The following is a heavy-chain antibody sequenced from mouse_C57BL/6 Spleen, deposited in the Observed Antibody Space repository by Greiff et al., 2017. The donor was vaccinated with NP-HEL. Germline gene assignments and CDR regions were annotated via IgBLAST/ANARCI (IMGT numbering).Heavy chain of an antibody. J-gene: IGHJ4*01. CDR2: ISGGGGNT. D-gene: IGHD2-1*01. CDR1: GFTFSSYT. Sequence: EVQLVESGGGLVKPGGSLKLSCAASGFTFSSYTMSWVRQTPEKRLEWVATISGGGGNTYYPDSVKGRFTISRDNAKNTLYLQLSSLRSEDTALYYCARLYYYALGYWGQGTSVTVSS. CDR3: ARLYYYALGY. V-gene: IGHV5-9*01.